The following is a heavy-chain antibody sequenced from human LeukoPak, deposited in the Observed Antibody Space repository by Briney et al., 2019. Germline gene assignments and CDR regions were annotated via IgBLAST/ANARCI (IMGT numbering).Heavy chain of an antibody. CDR1: GDSITGYY. D-gene: IGHD5-18*01. CDR2: VYHTGTS. Sequence: PPETLSLTCTVSGDSITGYYWTWVRQPPGKGLEWIGYVYHTGTSNYNPSVRSRITMSVDTSKNQYSMKLTSVTAADTAVYFCARALDTWSALDYWGLGTLVTVPS. CDR3: ARALDTWSALDY. J-gene: IGHJ4*02. V-gene: IGHV4-59*01.